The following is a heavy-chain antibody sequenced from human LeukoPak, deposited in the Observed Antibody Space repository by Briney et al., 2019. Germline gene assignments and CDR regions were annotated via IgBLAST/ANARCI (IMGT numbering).Heavy chain of an antibody. D-gene: IGHD6-13*01. Sequence: GGSLRLSCAASRFXFSSYSMNWVRQAPGKGLEWVSSISSSGNYIYYADSVKGRFTISRDNAKNSLYLQMNSLRAEDTAVYYCARDSIQQQLVLEDRGYPYYFEHWGQGTLVTVSS. CDR1: RFXFSSYS. J-gene: IGHJ4*02. V-gene: IGHV3-21*01. CDR2: ISSSGNYI. CDR3: ARDSIQQQLVLEDRGYPYYFEH.